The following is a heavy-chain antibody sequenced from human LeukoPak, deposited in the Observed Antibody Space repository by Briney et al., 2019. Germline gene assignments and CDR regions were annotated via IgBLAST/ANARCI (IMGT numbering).Heavy chain of an antibody. D-gene: IGHD4-11*01. CDR3: ARDYYSNFFLGLDP. CDR1: GGFINNGDYY. V-gene: IGHV4-30-4*08. Sequence: SQTLSLTCTVSGGFINNGDYYWNWIRQPPGKGLEWIGYVYYSGSTNYNPSLKRRVTISIDTSKNPFSLKLSSVTAADTAVHYCARDYYSNFFLGLDPWGQGTLVTVSS. J-gene: IGHJ5*02. CDR2: VYYSGST.